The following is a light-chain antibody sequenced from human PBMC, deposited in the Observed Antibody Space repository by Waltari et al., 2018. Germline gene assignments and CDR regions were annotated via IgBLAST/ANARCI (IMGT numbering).Light chain of an antibody. J-gene: IGLJ3*02. CDR1: GSTSAFTI. CDR3: AAWDDSLNGWV. CDR2: NNK. V-gene: IGLV1-44*01. Sequence: QSVLSQPPPLIGTPGQGVTISCSASGSTSAFTIPNWYQPLPGTAPKLLNYNNKQRPSGVPDRFSGSKSGTSAALAISGLRAEDEADYYCAAWDDSLNGWVFGGGTKLTVL.